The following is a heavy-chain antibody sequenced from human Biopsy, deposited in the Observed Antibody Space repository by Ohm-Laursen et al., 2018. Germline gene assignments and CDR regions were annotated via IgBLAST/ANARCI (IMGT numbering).Heavy chain of an antibody. CDR1: GFSFTDYY. Sequence: ASVKVSCKSSGFSFTDYYIHWVRQAPGQGPEWMGWINPKSGGTKYAQKFQGRVTMTRDTSIDTVHMELSRLTSDDTALYYCAKDCGLGGDRDYWGQGTLVTVSS. CDR3: AKDCGLGGDRDY. CDR2: INPKSGGT. D-gene: IGHD2-21*01. J-gene: IGHJ4*02. V-gene: IGHV1-2*02.